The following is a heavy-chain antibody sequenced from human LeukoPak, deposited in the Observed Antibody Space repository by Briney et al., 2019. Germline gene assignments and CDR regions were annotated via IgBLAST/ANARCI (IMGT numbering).Heavy chain of an antibody. CDR2: IYPGDSDT. D-gene: IGHD1-26*01. Sequence: GESLKISCKGSGYSITSNWIAWVRQMPGKGLEWMGIIYPGDSDTRYSPSFQGQVTISANKSISTAYLQWISLKASDTAMYYCARQSVGATTHFDYWGQGTLVTVSS. J-gene: IGHJ4*02. V-gene: IGHV5-51*01. CDR3: ARQSVGATTHFDY. CDR1: GYSITSNW.